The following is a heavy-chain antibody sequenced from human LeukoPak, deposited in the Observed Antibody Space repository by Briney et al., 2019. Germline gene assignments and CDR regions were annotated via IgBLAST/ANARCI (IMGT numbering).Heavy chain of an antibody. J-gene: IGHJ4*02. Sequence: ASVKVSCKASGYTFTSYDINWVRQATGQGLEWVGWMNPNSGNTGSAQKFQGRDSMTRDTSISTAYMELSSLRSEDTAIYYCARAAGDLDYWGQGTLVTVSS. CDR2: MNPNSGNT. CDR3: ARAAGDLDY. CDR1: GYTFTSYD. V-gene: IGHV1-8*01.